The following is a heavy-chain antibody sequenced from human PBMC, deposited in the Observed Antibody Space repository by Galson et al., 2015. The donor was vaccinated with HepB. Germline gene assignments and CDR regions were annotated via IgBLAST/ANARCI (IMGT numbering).Heavy chain of an antibody. D-gene: IGHD6-6*01. V-gene: IGHV4-59*01. CDR1: GGSISGYY. CDR3: ATHRRGAIAARPYPFDY. Sequence: ETLSLTCTVSGGSISGYYWSWIRQPPGKGLEWIGYIYYSGSTNYNPSLKSRVTISVDTSKNQFSLKLSSVTAADTAVYYCATHRRGAIAARPYPFDYWGQGTLVTVSS. J-gene: IGHJ4*02. CDR2: IYYSGST.